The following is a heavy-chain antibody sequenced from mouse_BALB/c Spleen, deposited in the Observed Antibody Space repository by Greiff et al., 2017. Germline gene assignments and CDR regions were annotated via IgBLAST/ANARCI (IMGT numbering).Heavy chain of an antibody. Sequence: QVQLQQSGAELVRPGVSVKISCKGSGYTFTDYAMHWVKQSHAKSLEWIGVISTYNGDASYNQKFKGKATMTVDKSSSTAYMELARLTSEDSAIYYCARGGDTYFDYWGQGTTLTVSA. V-gene: IGHV1S137*01. J-gene: IGHJ2*01. CDR3: ARGGDTYFDY. CDR1: GYTFTDYA. CDR2: ISTYNGDA.